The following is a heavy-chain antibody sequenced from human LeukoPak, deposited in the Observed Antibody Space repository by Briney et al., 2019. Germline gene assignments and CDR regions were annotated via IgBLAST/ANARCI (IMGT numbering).Heavy chain of an antibody. CDR2: INDSGST. CDR3: ARGSRFWRGNFFRQPLFFDY. J-gene: IGHJ4*02. CDR1: GESFSGYF. Sequence: SETLSLTCAVYGESFSGYFWNWIRQPPGKGLEWIGEINDSGSTNYNPSLKSRLTMSVDTSKNQFSLRLNSMTAADTAVYYCARGSRFWRGNFFRQPLFFDYWGPGNLATVSS. D-gene: IGHD3-16*01. V-gene: IGHV4-34*01.